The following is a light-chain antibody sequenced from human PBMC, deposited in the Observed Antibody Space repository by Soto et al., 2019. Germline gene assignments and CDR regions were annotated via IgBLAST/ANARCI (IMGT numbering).Light chain of an antibody. CDR1: SSDIGSYNY. J-gene: IGLJ2*01. V-gene: IGLV2-14*03. Sequence: QSALTQPASVSGSPGQSITISCTGTSSDIGSYNYVSWYQQHPGKAPKLIICDVINRPSGVSSRFSGSKSGNTASLTISGLQAEDEADYYCSSYTITSVVFGGGTKLTVL. CDR3: SSYTITSVV. CDR2: DVI.